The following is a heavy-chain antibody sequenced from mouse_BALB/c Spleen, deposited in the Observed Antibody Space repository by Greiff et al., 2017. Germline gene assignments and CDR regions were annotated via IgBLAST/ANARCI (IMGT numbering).Heavy chain of an antibody. V-gene: IGHV1-18*01. CDR2: INPNNGGT. CDR3: ARGLDGYPWFAY. D-gene: IGHD2-3*01. CDR1: GYTFTDYN. J-gene: IGHJ3*01. Sequence: EVQLQQSGPELVKPGASVKISCKASGYTFTDYNMDWVKQSHGKSLEWIGDINPNNGGTIYNQKFKGKATLTVDKSSSTAYMELRSLTSEDTAVYYCARGLDGYPWFAYWGQGTLVTVSA.